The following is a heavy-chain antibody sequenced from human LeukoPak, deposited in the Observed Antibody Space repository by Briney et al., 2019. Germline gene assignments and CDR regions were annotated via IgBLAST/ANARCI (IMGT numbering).Heavy chain of an antibody. CDR3: AKGPRGRLIPNWFDP. D-gene: IGHD3-16*01. Sequence: PGGSLRLSCAASGFTFDDYAMHWVRQAPGKGLEWVSGISWNSGSIDYADSVKGRFTISRDNAKKSLYLQMNSLRAEDMAFYYCAKGPRGRLIPNWFDPWGQGTLVTVSS. CDR1: GFTFDDYA. V-gene: IGHV3-9*03. J-gene: IGHJ5*02. CDR2: ISWNSGSI.